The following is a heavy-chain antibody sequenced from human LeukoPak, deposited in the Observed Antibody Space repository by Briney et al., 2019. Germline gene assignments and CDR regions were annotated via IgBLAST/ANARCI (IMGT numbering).Heavy chain of an antibody. J-gene: IGHJ4*02. D-gene: IGHD6-19*01. Sequence: PGGSLRLSCAASGFTFSSYAMHWVRQAPGKGLEWVAVISYDGSNKYYADSVKGRFTISRDNSKNTLYLQMNSLRAEDTAVYYCAGEARDAVAAFYFDYWGQGTLVTVSS. CDR3: AGEARDAVAAFYFDY. V-gene: IGHV3-30-3*01. CDR1: GFTFSSYA. CDR2: ISYDGSNK.